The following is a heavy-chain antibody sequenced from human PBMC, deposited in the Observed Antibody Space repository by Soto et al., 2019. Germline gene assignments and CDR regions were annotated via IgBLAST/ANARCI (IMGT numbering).Heavy chain of an antibody. CDR3: ARDLWEYDFWSGYSTTSYGMDD. V-gene: IGHV3-30-3*01. Sequence: GGSLRLSCAASGFTFSNYGMHWVRQAPGKGLEWVAVISYDGSNRYYADSVKGRFTISRDNSKNTLYLQMNSLRAEDAAVYYCARDLWEYDFWSGYSTTSYGMDDWGQGTTVTVSS. J-gene: IGHJ6*02. CDR2: ISYDGSNR. CDR1: GFTFSNYG. D-gene: IGHD3-3*01.